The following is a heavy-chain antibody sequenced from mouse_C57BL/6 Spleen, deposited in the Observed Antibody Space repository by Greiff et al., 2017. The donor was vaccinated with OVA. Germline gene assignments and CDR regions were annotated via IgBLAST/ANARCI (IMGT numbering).Heavy chain of an antibody. CDR3: ARLTYYYDGGYAMDY. J-gene: IGHJ4*01. D-gene: IGHD2-4*01. V-gene: IGHV3-8*01. CDR1: GYSITSDY. Sequence: EVKLQESGPGLAKPSQTLSLTCSVTGYSITSDYWNWIRQFPGNKLEYMGYISYSGSTYYNPSLKSRISITRDTSKNQYYLQLNSVTTEGTATYDYARLTYYYDGGYAMDYWGQGTSVTVSS. CDR2: ISYSGST.